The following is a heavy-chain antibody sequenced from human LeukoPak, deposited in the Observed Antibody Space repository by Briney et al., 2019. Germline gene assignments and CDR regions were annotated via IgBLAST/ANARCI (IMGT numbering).Heavy chain of an antibody. V-gene: IGHV4-59*08. D-gene: IGHD3-10*01. CDR1: GGSIAGYF. CDR2: VFYTGST. J-gene: IGHJ4*02. CDR3: ARIQDHGSGSLKWLWGFDY. Sequence: PSETLSLTCIVSGGSIAGYFWNWIRQPPGKGLEWIGYVFYTGSTDYNPSLKSRLTISVDTSKNQFSLKLTSVTAADTAVYYCARIQDHGSGSLKWLWGFDYWGQGALVTVSS.